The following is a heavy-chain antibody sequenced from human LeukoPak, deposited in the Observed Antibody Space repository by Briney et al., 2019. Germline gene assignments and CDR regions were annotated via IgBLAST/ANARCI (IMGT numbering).Heavy chain of an antibody. CDR3: ARNSFSTSSGDWFDP. V-gene: IGHV4-61*02. Sequence: PTQTLSLTCTVSGGSISSGSYYWSWIRQPAGKGLEWIGRIYTSGSTNYNPSLKSRVTISVGTSKNQFSLKLSSVTAADTAVYYCARNSFSTSSGDWFDPWGQGTLTTVSS. D-gene: IGHD6-6*01. CDR2: IYTSGST. J-gene: IGHJ5*02. CDR1: GGSISSGSYY.